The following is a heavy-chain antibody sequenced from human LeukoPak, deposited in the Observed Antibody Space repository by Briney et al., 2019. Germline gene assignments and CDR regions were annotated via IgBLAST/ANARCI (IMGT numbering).Heavy chain of an antibody. J-gene: IGHJ4*02. CDR2: INHRGST. D-gene: IGHD2-15*01. CDR3: ARSKIVVVVAATKRSYYFDY. V-gene: IGHV4-34*01. CDR1: GGSFSGYY. Sequence: SETLSLTCAVYGGSFSGYYWSWIRQPPGKGLDWIGEINHRGSTNYNPSLKSRVTISVDTSKNQFSLKLSSVTAADTAVYYCARSKIVVVVAATKRSYYFDYWGQGTLVTVSS.